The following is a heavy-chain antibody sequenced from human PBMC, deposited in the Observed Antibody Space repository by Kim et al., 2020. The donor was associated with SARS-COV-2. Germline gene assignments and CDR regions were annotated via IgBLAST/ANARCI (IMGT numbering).Heavy chain of an antibody. D-gene: IGHD6-19*01. CDR2: INTNTANP. J-gene: IGHJ6*02. Sequence: ASVKVSCKASGYTFTSSAINWVRQAPGQGLEWMGWINTNTANPTYAQDFTGRFVFSLDTSVSTAYLQISSLKAEDTAVYYCASPSAVAGEGYFHYGMDVWGQGTTITVSS. CDR1: GYTFTSSA. CDR3: ASPSAVAGEGYFHYGMDV. V-gene: IGHV7-4-1*02.